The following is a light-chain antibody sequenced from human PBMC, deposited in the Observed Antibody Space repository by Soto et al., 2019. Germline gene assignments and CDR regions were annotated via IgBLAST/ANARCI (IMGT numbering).Light chain of an antibody. CDR1: SSDVGGYNY. CDR2: DVT. Sequence: QPASVSGSPGQSITISCTGTSSDVGGYNYVSWYQQQPGKAPKFMIYDVTNRPSGVSNRFSGSKSGNTASLTISGLQAEDEADYYCCSYTTSNTRQIVFGTGTKLTVL. J-gene: IGLJ1*01. CDR3: CSYTTSNTRQIV. V-gene: IGLV2-14*01.